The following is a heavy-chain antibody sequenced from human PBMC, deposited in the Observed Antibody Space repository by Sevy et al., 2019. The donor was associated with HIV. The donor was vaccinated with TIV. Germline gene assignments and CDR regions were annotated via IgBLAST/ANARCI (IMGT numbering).Heavy chain of an antibody. D-gene: IGHD3-22*01. CDR2: INQDGGEK. V-gene: IGHV3-7*01. J-gene: IGHJ6*02. CDR3: ARVSSIYYDRGYYYAMDV. Sequence: GGSLRLSCVVSRFTSSTYWMSWVRQAPGKGLEWVANINQDGGEKYHLDSVKGRFTISRDNAKNSLYLQMNSLRAEDSAVYFCARVSSIYYDRGYYYAMDVWGQGTTVTVSS. CDR1: RFTSSTYW.